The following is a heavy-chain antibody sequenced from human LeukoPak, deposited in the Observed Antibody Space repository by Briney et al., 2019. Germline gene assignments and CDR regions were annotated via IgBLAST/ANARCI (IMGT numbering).Heavy chain of an antibody. D-gene: IGHD4-17*01. V-gene: IGHV3-30*02. CDR2: IRYDGSRK. CDR1: GFTFSTYG. Sequence: GGSVRLSCAASGFTFSTYGMHWVRQAPGKGLEWVAFIRYDGSRKYLADSVKGRFTISRDNSKNTLYLQMNNLRAEDTALYYCAKDSTGITTVTGDGYWGQGTLVTVSS. CDR3: AKDSTGITTVTGDGY. J-gene: IGHJ4*02.